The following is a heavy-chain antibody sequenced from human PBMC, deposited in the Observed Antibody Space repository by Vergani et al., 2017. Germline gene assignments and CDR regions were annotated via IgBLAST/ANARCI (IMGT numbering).Heavy chain of an antibody. CDR3: TRDPELTLAPRPFDY. J-gene: IGHJ4*02. Sequence: EVQLAESGGGLVKPGRSLRLSCSASAFTFGDYAMSWFRQAPGKGLEWVGFIRSKTYGEATDYAASVKGRFTISRDDSKSIAYLQMNSLKTEDTGVYYCTRDPELTLAPRPFDYWGQGTLVTVSS. CDR2: IRSKTYGEAT. CDR1: AFTFGDYA. D-gene: IGHD6-6*01. V-gene: IGHV3-49*05.